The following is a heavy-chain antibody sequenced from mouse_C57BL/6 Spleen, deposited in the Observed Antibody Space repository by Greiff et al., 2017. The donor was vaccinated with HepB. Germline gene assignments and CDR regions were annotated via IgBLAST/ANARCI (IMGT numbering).Heavy chain of an antibody. J-gene: IGHJ4*01. Sequence: VMLVESGPGLVAPSQSLSITCTVSGFSLTSYGVHWVRQPPGKGLEWLVVIWSDGSTTYNSALKSRLSISKDNSKSQVFLKMNSLQTDDTAMYYCARHDDYDVYAMDYWGQGTSVTVSS. D-gene: IGHD2-4*01. V-gene: IGHV2-6-1*01. CDR2: IWSDGST. CDR3: ARHDDYDVYAMDY. CDR1: GFSLTSYG.